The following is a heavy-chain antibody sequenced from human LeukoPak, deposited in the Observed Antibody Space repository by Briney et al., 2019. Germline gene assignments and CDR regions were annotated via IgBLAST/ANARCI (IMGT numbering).Heavy chain of an antibody. CDR1: GYTFTTYA. CDR2: INAGNGNT. V-gene: IGHV1-3*03. D-gene: IGHD5-18*01. CDR3: ARGGYSYGARQHLLDY. Sequence: GASVKVSCKASGYTFTTYAMHWVRQAPGQRLEWMGWINAGNGNTKYSQDFQGRVTITRDTSASTAYMELSSLRSEDMAVYYCARGGYSYGARQHLLDYWGQGTLVTVSS. J-gene: IGHJ4*02.